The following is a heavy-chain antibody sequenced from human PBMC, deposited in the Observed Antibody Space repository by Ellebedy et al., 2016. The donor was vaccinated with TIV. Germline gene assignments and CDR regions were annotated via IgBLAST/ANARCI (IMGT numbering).Heavy chain of an antibody. V-gene: IGHV1-8*03. Sequence: ASVKVSCKASGYTFTSYGISWVRQAPGQGLEWMGWISAYSGNTGYAQRFQGRVSITWNTSISTAYMELSSLRSQDTDVYYCARGGGGGVDYWGQGSLVTVSS. J-gene: IGHJ4*02. CDR3: ARGGGGGVDY. CDR2: ISAYSGNT. CDR1: GYTFTSYG. D-gene: IGHD4-23*01.